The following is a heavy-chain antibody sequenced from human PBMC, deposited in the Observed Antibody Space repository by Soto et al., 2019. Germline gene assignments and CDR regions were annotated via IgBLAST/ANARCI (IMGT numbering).Heavy chain of an antibody. J-gene: IGHJ6*02. CDR1: GFTFSSYA. CDR3: ANMVVAATYYYYGMDV. Sequence: EVQLLESGGGLVQPGGSLRLSCAASGFTFSSYAMSWVRQAPGKGLEWVSAISGSGGSTYYADSVKGRFTIPRDNSKNTLYLQMNSLRAEDTAVYYCANMVVAATYYYYGMDVWGQGTTVTVSS. V-gene: IGHV3-23*01. CDR2: ISGSGGST. D-gene: IGHD2-15*01.